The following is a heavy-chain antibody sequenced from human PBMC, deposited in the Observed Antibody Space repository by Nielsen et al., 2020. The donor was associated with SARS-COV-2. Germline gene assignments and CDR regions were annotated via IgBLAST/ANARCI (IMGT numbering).Heavy chain of an antibody. D-gene: IGHD2-2*01. V-gene: IGHV1-69*06. CDR2: IIPIFGTA. J-gene: IGHJ6*02. Sequence: VRQAPGQGLEWMGGIIPIFGTANYAQKFQGRVTITADKSTSTAYMELSSLRSEDTAVYYCASRYCSSTSCYRSNGMDVWGQGTTVTVSS. CDR3: ASRYCSSTSCYRSNGMDV.